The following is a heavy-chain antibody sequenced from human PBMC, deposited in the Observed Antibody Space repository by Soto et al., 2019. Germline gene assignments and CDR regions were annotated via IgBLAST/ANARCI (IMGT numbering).Heavy chain of an antibody. V-gene: IGHV3-23*01. J-gene: IGHJ6*02. CDR3: AKGITMFGVIIEYYVYYGMDV. Sequence: GGSLRLSCAASGFTFSSYAMSWVRQAPGKGLEWVSGINGGGSSTYYADSVKGRFTISRDNSKNTLYLQMNSLRVEDTAVYYCAKGITMFGVIIEYYVYYGMDVWGQGTTVTGSS. CDR1: GFTFSSYA. CDR2: INGGGSST. D-gene: IGHD3-3*01.